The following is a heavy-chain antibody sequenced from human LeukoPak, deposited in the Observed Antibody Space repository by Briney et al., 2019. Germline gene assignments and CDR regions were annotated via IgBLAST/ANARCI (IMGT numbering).Heavy chain of an antibody. D-gene: IGHD2-2*02. Sequence: PSETLSLTCTVSGGSISSGGYYWSWIRQHPGKGLEWIGYIYYSGSTYYNPSLESRVTISVDTSKNQFSLKLSSVTAADTAVYYCARARGCSSTSCYTSDAFDIWGQGTMVTVSS. CDR3: ARARGCSSTSCYTSDAFDI. J-gene: IGHJ3*02. V-gene: IGHV4-31*03. CDR1: GGSISSGGYY. CDR2: IYYSGST.